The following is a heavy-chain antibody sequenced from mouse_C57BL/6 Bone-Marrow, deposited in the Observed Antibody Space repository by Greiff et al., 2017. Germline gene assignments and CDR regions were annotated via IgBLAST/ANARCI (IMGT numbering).Heavy chain of an antibody. V-gene: IGHV5-6*01. Sequence: EVQLVESGGDLVKPGGSLKLSCAASGFTFSSYGMSLVRQTPDKRLEWVATISSGGSYTYYPDSVKGRFTISRDNAKNTLYLQMSGLKSEDTAMYYCARPRQFADWGQGTLVTVSA. CDR2: ISSGGSYT. D-gene: IGHD3-3*01. CDR3: ARPRQFAD. CDR1: GFTFSSYG. J-gene: IGHJ3*01.